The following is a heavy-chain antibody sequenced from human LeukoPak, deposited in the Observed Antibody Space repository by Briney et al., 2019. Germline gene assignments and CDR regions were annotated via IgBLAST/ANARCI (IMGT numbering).Heavy chain of an antibody. Sequence: GGSLRLSRAVSGFTFSRYGMHWVRQAPGKGLEWVGVILNDGSSKYYADSVKGRFTISRDNSKNTLYLQMNSLRAEDTAVYYCARDKSRGWPFDYWGQGTLVAVSS. CDR2: ILNDGSSK. V-gene: IGHV3-33*05. CDR1: GFTFSRYG. CDR3: ARDKSRGWPFDY. D-gene: IGHD6-19*01. J-gene: IGHJ4*02.